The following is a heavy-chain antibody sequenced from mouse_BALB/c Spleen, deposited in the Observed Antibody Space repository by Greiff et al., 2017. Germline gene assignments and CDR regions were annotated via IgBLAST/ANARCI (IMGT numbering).Heavy chain of an antibody. CDR2: ISYDGSN. Sequence: EVKLVESGPGLVKPSQSLSLTCSVTGYSITSGYYWNWIRQFPGNKLEWMGYISYDGSNNYNPSLKNRISITRDTSKNQFFLKLNSVTTEDTATYYCARADYYGSSPYWYFDVWGAGTTVTVSS. D-gene: IGHD1-1*01. J-gene: IGHJ1*01. V-gene: IGHV3-6*02. CDR1: GYSITSGYY. CDR3: ARADYYGSSPYWYFDV.